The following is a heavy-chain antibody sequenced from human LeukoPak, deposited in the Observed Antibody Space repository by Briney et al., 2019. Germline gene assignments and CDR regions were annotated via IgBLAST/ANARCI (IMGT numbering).Heavy chain of an antibody. CDR2: IYYTGII. Sequence: PSDTLSLTCNVSGDSITSHYWNWIRHPPGKGLEWIGYIYYTGIIKYNPSLTSRVSMSVDTSKNQFFLKMKSVTAADTAVYHCARSVDYFDNTGPHMMFDYWGQGSLVTVSS. V-gene: IGHV4-59*07. CDR1: GDSITSHY. J-gene: IGHJ4*02. D-gene: IGHD3-22*01. CDR3: ARSVDYFDNTGPHMMFDY.